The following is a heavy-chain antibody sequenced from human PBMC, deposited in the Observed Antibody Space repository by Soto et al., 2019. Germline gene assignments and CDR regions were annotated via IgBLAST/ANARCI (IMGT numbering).Heavy chain of an antibody. Sequence: ASVKVSCKASGYTFTNYGITWVRQAPGQGLEWMGWISTYNGNTNSAQRFQGRLTMTSDTSTSTAYMELRSLRSDDTAVYYCAKSYNRRVSGSYGDFWGQGTLVTVSS. V-gene: IGHV1-18*01. CDR3: AKSYNRRVSGSYGDF. CDR1: GYTFTNYG. CDR2: ISTYNGNT. J-gene: IGHJ4*02. D-gene: IGHD6-6*01.